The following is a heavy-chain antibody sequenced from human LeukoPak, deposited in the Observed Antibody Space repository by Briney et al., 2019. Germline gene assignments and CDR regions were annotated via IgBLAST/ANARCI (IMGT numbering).Heavy chain of an antibody. J-gene: IGHJ4*02. CDR2: IYYSGST. D-gene: IGHD2-15*01. V-gene: IGHV4-61*08. CDR1: GGSISSGDYY. CDR3: ARGPRQIYCSGGSCYYFDY. Sequence: SETLSLTCTVSGGSISSGDYYWSWIRQPPGKGLEWIGYIYYSGSTNYNPSLKSRVTISVDTSKNQFSLKLSSVTAADTAVYYCARGPRQIYCSGGSCYYFDYWGQGTLVTVSS.